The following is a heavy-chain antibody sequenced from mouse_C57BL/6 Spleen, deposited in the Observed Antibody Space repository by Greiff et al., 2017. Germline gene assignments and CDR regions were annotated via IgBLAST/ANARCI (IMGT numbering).Heavy chain of an antibody. D-gene: IGHD3-2*02. V-gene: IGHV1-15*01. CDR2: IGPETGGT. CDR1: GYTFTDYE. CDR3: TKTAQAWGAY. J-gene: IGHJ3*01. Sequence: VQLQQSGAELVRPGASVTLSCKASGYTFTDYEMHWVKQTPVHGLEWIGAIGPETGGTAYNQKFKGKAILTADKSSSTAYMELRSLTSEDSAVYYCTKTAQAWGAYWGQGTLVTVSA.